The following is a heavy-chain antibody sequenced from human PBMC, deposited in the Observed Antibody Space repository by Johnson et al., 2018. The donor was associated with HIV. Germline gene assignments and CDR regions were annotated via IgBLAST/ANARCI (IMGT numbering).Heavy chain of an antibody. CDR3: VRDFGHWDDAFGF. J-gene: IGHJ3*01. CDR1: GFTFSSYA. D-gene: IGHD7-27*01. V-gene: IGHV3-30*04. CDR2: ISYDGSNK. Sequence: QVQLVESGGGVVQPGRSLRLSCAASGFTFSSYAMHWVRQAPGKGLEWVAVISYDGSNKYYADPVKGRFTISRDNSKNTLYLQMNSLRVEDTAMYYCVRDFGHWDDAFGFWGRGTKVTVSS.